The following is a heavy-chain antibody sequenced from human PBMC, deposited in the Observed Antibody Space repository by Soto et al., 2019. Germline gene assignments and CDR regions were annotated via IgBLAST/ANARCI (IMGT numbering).Heavy chain of an antibody. CDR2: INHSGST. V-gene: IGHV4-34*01. CDR3: AREPYDYIWGSNRPYYFDY. Sequence: QVQLQQWGAGLLKPSETLSLTCAVYGGSFSGYYWSWIRQPPGTGLEWIGEINHSGSTNYNPSLQSRVTISVDTSKNQFSLKLSSATAAETAVYYCAREPYDYIWGSNRPYYFDYWGQGTLVTVSS. CDR1: GGSFSGYY. J-gene: IGHJ4*02. D-gene: IGHD3-16*02.